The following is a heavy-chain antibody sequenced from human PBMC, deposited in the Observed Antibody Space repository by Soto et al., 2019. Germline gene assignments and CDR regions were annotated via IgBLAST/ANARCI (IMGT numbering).Heavy chain of an antibody. V-gene: IGHV1-18*04. J-gene: IGHJ6*04. CDR3: ARGRRTTRYYSYYGMDG. CDR2: ISTYNGNT. CDR1: GYPFSGYS. Sequence: DSLQVSCKASGYPFSGYSISWVRQAPGQGLEWVGWISTYNGNTNTAQKFQDRVTMTSDTSTSTVYMELSSLRSEDTAVYYCARGRRTTRYYSYYGMDGWGKGTKVTVSS. D-gene: IGHD2-2*01.